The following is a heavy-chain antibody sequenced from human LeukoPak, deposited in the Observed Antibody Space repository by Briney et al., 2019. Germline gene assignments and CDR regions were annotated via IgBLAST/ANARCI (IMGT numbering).Heavy chain of an antibody. D-gene: IGHD2-2*01. Sequence: PSETLSLTCTVSGGSISSGDYYWSWIRQPPGKGLEWIGYIYYSGSTYYNPSLKSRVTISVDTSKNQFSLKLSSVTAADTAVYYCARVSYGPAAIDYYGMDVWGQGTTVTVSS. CDR1: GGSISSGDYY. CDR2: IYYSGST. V-gene: IGHV4-30-4*01. CDR3: ARVSYGPAAIDYYGMDV. J-gene: IGHJ6*02.